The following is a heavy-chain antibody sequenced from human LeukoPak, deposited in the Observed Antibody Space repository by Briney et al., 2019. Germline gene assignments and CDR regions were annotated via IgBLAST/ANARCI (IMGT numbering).Heavy chain of an antibody. Sequence: PSETLSLTCSVSGGSISSGDYYWGWIRQHPGKGLEWIGYIYYSGSTYYNPSLKSRVTISVDTSKNQFSLKLSSVTAADTAVYYCARELSGYGASDYWGQGTLVTVSS. CDR3: ARELSGYGASDY. CDR1: GGSISSGDYY. CDR2: IYYSGST. J-gene: IGHJ4*02. D-gene: IGHD3-22*01. V-gene: IGHV4-31*03.